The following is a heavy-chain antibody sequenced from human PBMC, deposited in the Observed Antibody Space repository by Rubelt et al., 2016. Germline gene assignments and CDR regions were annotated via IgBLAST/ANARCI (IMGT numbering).Heavy chain of an antibody. CDR1: GGSISSSSYY. Sequence: QLQLQESGPGLVKPSETLSLTCTVSGGSISSSSYYWGWIRQPPGKGLEWIGSIYYSGSTYYNPSLKSRVTISVDTSKNQFSLKLSSVTAADTAVYYCASSHGYSSRPDYWGQGTLVTVSS. D-gene: IGHD6-13*01. J-gene: IGHJ4*02. CDR2: IYYSGST. CDR3: ASSHGYSSRPDY. V-gene: IGHV4-39*01.